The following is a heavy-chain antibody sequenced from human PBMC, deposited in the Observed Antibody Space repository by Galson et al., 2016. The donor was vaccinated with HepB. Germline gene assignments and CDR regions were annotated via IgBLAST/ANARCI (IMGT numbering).Heavy chain of an antibody. D-gene: IGHD1-26*01. V-gene: IGHV3-48*03. Sequence: SLRLSCAASGFTFSSYEMNWVRQAPGKGLEWVSFITANGTTMYYADSVKGRFTISRDNAKNSLYLQMNSLRAEDTAVYYCARDRVGARGWSDYWGQGTLVTASS. J-gene: IGHJ4*02. CDR2: ITANGTTM. CDR3: ARDRVGARGWSDY. CDR1: GFTFSSYE.